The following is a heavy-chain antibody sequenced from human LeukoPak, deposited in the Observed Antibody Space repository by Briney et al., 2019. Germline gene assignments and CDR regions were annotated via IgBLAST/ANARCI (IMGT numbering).Heavy chain of an antibody. Sequence: SETLSLTCAVYGGSFSGYYWSWIRQPPGKGLEWIGYIYHSGSTYYNPSLKSRVTISVDRSKNQFSLKLSSVTAADTAVYYCARDETGYSSSGSAFDIWGQGTMVTVSS. CDR3: ARDETGYSSSGSAFDI. CDR2: IYHSGST. CDR1: GGSFSGYY. D-gene: IGHD6-13*01. V-gene: IGHV4-34*01. J-gene: IGHJ3*02.